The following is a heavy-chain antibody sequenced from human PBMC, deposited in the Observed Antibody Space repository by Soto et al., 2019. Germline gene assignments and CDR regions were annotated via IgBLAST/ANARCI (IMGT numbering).Heavy chain of an antibody. D-gene: IGHD2-21*01. CDR3: ARLRACGGDCYPLRSGFDY. V-gene: IGHV5-51*01. CDR2: IYPGDSDT. CDR1: GYSFTSYW. J-gene: IGHJ4*02. Sequence: GESLKISCKGSGYSFTSYWIGWVRQMPGKGLEWMGIIYPGDSDTRYSPSFQGQVTISADKSISTAYLQWSSLKASDTAMYYCARLRACGGDCYPLRSGFDYWGQGTLVTVSS.